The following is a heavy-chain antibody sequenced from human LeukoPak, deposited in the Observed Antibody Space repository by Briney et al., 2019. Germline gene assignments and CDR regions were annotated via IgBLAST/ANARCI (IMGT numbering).Heavy chain of an antibody. V-gene: IGHV3-23*01. CDR3: ARDRHSSSWYGYYYMDV. D-gene: IGHD6-13*01. CDR1: GFNFRGQA. J-gene: IGHJ6*03. CDR2: ISGRGETT. Sequence: GGSLRLSCAASGFNFRGQAMSWVRQGPGKGLEWVAGISGRGETTYYADSVQGRFNISRDNSKNTLYLQMNSLRAEDTAVYYCARDRHSSSWYGYYYMDVWGKGTTVTVSS.